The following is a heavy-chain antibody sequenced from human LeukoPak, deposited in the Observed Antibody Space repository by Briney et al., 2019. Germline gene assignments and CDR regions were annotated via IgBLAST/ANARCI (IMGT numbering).Heavy chain of an antibody. J-gene: IGHJ2*01. CDR2: IYDSGST. D-gene: IGHD6-19*01. V-gene: IGHV4-59*01. Sequence: SETLSLTCTGSGGSISSYYWNWIRQPPGKGLEWIGYIYDSGSTNYNPSLKSRVTMSLDTSKNQFSLNLSSVTAADTAVYYCARKHQWLAYWYFDLWGRGTLVSASS. CDR3: ARKHQWLAYWYFDL. CDR1: GGSISSYY.